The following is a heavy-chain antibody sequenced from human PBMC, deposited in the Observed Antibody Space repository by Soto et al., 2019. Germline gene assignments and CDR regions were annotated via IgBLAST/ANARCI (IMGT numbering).Heavy chain of an antibody. D-gene: IGHD3-10*01. V-gene: IGHV1-18*01. J-gene: IGHJ6*02. Sequence: ASVKVSCKASGYTFPSYGISWVRQAPGQGLEWMGWISAYNGNTNYAQKLQGRVTMTTDTSTSTAYMELRSLRSDDTAVYYCARESYYGSGSYSYYSGMDVWGQGTTVTVSS. CDR3: ARESYYGSGSYSYYSGMDV. CDR2: ISAYNGNT. CDR1: GYTFPSYG.